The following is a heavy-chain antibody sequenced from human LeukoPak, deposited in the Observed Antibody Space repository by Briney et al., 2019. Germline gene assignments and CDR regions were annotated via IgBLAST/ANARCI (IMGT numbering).Heavy chain of an antibody. J-gene: IGHJ4*02. Sequence: VASVKVSCKASGYTFTSYYIHWVRQAPGQGLEWMGIINPSGGSTNYAQKFQDRVTMTRDMSTSTVYMELSSLRSDDTAVYFCARVVGDILTGYYTFPDYWGQGTLVTVSS. V-gene: IGHV1-46*01. CDR2: INPSGGST. CDR3: ARVVGDILTGYYTFPDY. CDR1: GYTFTSYY. D-gene: IGHD3-9*01.